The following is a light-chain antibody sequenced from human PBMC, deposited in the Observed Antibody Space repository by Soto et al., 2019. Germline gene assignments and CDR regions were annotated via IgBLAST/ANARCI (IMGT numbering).Light chain of an antibody. CDR2: EVS. J-gene: IGLJ3*02. CDR1: SSDVGDYNS. CDR3: CSYAGSNIWV. V-gene: IGLV2-8*01. Sequence: QSALTQPPSASGSPGRSVTISCSGTSSDVGDYNSVSWYQQHPGKAPKLMIYEVSKRPSGVPDRCSGSKSGNAASLTVSGLQAEDEADYYCCSYAGSNIWVFGGGTKLTVL.